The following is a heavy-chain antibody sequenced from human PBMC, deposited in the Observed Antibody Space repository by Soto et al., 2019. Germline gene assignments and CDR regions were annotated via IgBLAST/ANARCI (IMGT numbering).Heavy chain of an antibody. CDR2: IRYSENT. V-gene: IGHV4-31*03. D-gene: IGHD3-16*01. Sequence: QVQLQQSGPGLVKPSQTLSLTCTVSGDSISSGGYYWTWVRQRPGKGLEWIGYIRYSENTYYNPSLRSRVIVSIDRSKNQFSLRLSSVTAADTAVYFCTRGAWGYAFDVWGQGTMVTVSS. CDR1: GDSISSGGYY. J-gene: IGHJ3*01. CDR3: TRGAWGYAFDV.